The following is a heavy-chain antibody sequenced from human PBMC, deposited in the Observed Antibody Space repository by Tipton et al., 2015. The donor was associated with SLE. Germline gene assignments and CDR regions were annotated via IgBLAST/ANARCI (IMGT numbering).Heavy chain of an antibody. V-gene: IGHV4-4*08. J-gene: IGHJ4*02. CDR2: VYGTGNT. D-gene: IGHD3-16*01. CDR1: GASVRTHY. CDR3: ARGEREVDY. Sequence: TLSLTCTVSGASVRTHYWSWIRQSPGKGLEWIGYVYGTGNTDYNPSLKSRVTLSVDTSKNQFSLKLHSVTAADTAVYYCARGEREVDYWGQGTLVTVSS.